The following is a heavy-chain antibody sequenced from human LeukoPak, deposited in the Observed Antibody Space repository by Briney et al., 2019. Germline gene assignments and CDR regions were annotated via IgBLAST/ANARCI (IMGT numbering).Heavy chain of an antibody. V-gene: IGHV3-53*01. Sequence: PGGSLRLSCAASGFTVSSNYMSWVRQAPGKGLEWVSIIYSGGSTYYADSVKGRFTISRDNSKNTLYLQMNSLRAEDTAVYYCARDHVSYFDYRGQGTLVTVSS. CDR2: IYSGGST. CDR1: GFTVSSNY. CDR3: ARDHVSYFDY. J-gene: IGHJ4*02.